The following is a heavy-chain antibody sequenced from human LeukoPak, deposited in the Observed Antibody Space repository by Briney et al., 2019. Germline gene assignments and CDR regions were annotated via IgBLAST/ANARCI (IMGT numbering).Heavy chain of an antibody. D-gene: IGHD2-21*02. J-gene: IGHJ4*02. CDR3: ARDTYCGGDCYSNYFDY. CDR1: GFTFSSYS. Sequence: GGSLRLSCAASGFTFSSYSMNWVRQAPGKGLEWVSSISSSYIYYADSVKGRFTISRDNAKNSLYLQMNSLRAEDTAVYYCARDTYCGGDCYSNYFDYWGQGTLVTVSS. CDR2: ISSSYI. V-gene: IGHV3-21*01.